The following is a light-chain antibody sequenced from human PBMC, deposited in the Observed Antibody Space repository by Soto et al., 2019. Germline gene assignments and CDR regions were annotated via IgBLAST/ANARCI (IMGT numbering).Light chain of an antibody. CDR3: QQYNSYSPYT. Sequence: DIQMTQSTSTLSASVGDRVTITCRASQSISSWLAWYQQKPGKAPKLLIYDASSLESGVPSRFSGSGSGTEFTLTISSLPPDDFATYYCQQYNSYSPYTFGQGTKLEIK. CDR1: QSISSW. V-gene: IGKV1-5*01. J-gene: IGKJ2*01. CDR2: DAS.